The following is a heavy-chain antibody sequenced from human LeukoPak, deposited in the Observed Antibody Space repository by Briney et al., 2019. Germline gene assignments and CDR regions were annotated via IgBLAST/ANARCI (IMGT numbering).Heavy chain of an antibody. V-gene: IGHV1-2*02. Sequence: ASVKVSCKASGYTFTGYYMHWVRQAPGQGLEWMGWINPNSGGTNYAQKFQGRVTMTRDTSISTAYMELSRLGSDDTAVYYCARALRDYYYDSSGNYYYFDYWGQGTLVTVSS. D-gene: IGHD3-22*01. CDR3: ARALRDYYYDSSGNYYYFDY. CDR1: GYTFTGYY. CDR2: INPNSGGT. J-gene: IGHJ4*02.